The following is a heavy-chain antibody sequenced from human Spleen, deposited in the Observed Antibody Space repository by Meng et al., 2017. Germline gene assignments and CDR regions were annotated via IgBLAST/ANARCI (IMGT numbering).Heavy chain of an antibody. CDR2: MFHTGSS. V-gene: IGHV4-4*02. D-gene: IGHD3-16*01. CDR1: GGSISSRNW. J-gene: IGHJ4*02. Sequence: VHLQDSGPGLVKPSGTLSLTCAVSGGSISSRNWWTWVRQPPGKGLEWIGEMFHTGSSNYNPSLKSRVSISVDTSKNQFSLKLTSVTAADTAMYYCALRFLNSFDNWGQGALVTVSS. CDR3: ALRFLNSFDN.